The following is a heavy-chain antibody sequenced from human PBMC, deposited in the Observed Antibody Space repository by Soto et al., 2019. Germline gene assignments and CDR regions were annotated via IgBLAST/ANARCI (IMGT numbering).Heavy chain of an antibody. CDR1: GYTFTSYD. V-gene: IGHV1-69*04. CDR3: ARDRDNSNWPNFDS. J-gene: IGHJ4*02. D-gene: IGHD6-13*01. Sequence: SVKVSCKASGYTFTSYDINWVRQAPGQGLEWMGRVIPIFDITSYSQRFQGRVTITADKSTTTAYMELSSLRSEDTAVYYCARDRDNSNWPNFDSWGQGTLVTVSS. CDR2: VIPIFDIT.